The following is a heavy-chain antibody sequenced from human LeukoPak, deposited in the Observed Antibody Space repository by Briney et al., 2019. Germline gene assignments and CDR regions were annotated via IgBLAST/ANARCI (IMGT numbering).Heavy chain of an antibody. D-gene: IGHD5-18*01. CDR2: ITGSGVTT. V-gene: IGHV3-23*01. CDR1: GSTFSNYG. Sequence: PGGSLRLSCAASGSTFSNYGMNWVRQAPGKGLEWVSGITGSGVTTYYADSVEGRFTISRDNSKNMVYLQMNSLRAEDTAVYYCANDLGWIQLNLGRGQGTLVTVSS. J-gene: IGHJ4*02. CDR3: ANDLGWIQLNLG.